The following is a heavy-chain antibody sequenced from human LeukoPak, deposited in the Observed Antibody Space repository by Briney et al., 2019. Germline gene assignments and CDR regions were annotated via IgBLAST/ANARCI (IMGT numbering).Heavy chain of an antibody. Sequence: ASVKVSCKASGYTFTGYYMHWLRQAPGQGLEWMGWITPDSGGTDYAQKFQGRVTMTRDTSITTVHMELSRLTSDDTAVYYCARDYVWGSYRSPFDYWGQGTLVTVSS. V-gene: IGHV1-2*02. J-gene: IGHJ4*02. D-gene: IGHD3-16*02. CDR2: ITPDSGGT. CDR3: ARDYVWGSYRSPFDY. CDR1: GYTFTGYY.